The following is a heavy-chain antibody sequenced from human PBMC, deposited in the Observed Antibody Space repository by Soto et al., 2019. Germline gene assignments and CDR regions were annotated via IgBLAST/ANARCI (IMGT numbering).Heavy chain of an antibody. V-gene: IGHV4-39*01. CDR1: GGCISSSSYY. CDR2: IYYSGST. J-gene: IGHJ5*02. D-gene: IGHD3-3*01. CDR3: ARHGFWSGYYLNWFDP. Sequence: PSETLSLTCTVSGGCISSSSYYWGWIRQPPGKGLEWIGSIYYSGSTYYNPSLKSRVTISVDTSKNQFSLKLSSVTAADTAVYYCARHGFWSGYYLNWFDPWGQGTLVTASS.